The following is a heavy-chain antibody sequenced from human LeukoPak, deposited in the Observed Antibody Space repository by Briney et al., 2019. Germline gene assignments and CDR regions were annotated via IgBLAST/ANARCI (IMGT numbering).Heavy chain of an antibody. D-gene: IGHD6-13*01. Sequence: GASVKVSCKAFGYTFTGYYMHWVRQAPGQGLEWMGRINPNSGGTNYAQKFQGRVTMTRDTSISTAYMELSRLRSDDTAVYYCARDHKSSSWYSDWGQGTLVTVSS. CDR1: GYTFTGYY. J-gene: IGHJ4*02. CDR3: ARDHKSSSWYSD. CDR2: INPNSGGT. V-gene: IGHV1-2*06.